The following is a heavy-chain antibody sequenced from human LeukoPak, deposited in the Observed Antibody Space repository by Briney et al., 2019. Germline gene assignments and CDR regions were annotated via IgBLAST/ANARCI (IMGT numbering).Heavy chain of an antibody. Sequence: GGSLRLSCATSGFNFRTYGMSWIRQAPGKGLEWVAGISGSAYTTHYAGSVKGRFTISRDNSKNTLFLQMDSLRVEDTAVYYCAKLPVMLALNRIELWSQGSLVTVTS. J-gene: IGHJ4*02. CDR1: GFNFRTYG. CDR3: AKLPVMLALNRIEL. V-gene: IGHV3-23*01. CDR2: ISGSAYTT. D-gene: IGHD4-11*01.